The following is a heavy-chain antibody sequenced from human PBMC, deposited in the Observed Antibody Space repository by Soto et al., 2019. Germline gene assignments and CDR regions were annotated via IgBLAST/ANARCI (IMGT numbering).Heavy chain of an antibody. CDR1: GFTFSNCA. V-gene: IGHV3-23*01. D-gene: IGHD5-18*01. Sequence: GGSLRLSCAASGFTFSNCAMSWVRQAPGKGLEWVSGINGIDTGTYYADSVKGRFTISRDNSKNTLYLQMNSLRAEDTAVYYCAERGYSYGYPRDWYFDLWGRGTLVTVSS. CDR2: INGIDTGT. CDR3: AERGYSYGYPRDWYFDL. J-gene: IGHJ2*01.